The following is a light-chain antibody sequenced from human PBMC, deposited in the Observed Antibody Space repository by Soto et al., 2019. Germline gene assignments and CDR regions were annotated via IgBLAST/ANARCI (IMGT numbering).Light chain of an antibody. CDR2: DVS. Sequence: DLQMPQSPSTLYASVGAIRTSTCRASQGVDTWLAWHQQKPGKAPKLLIYDVSSLQSGVPSSFSGSASGTEFTLTISSLHPDDFATYDCQHYNTFWTFGQGTKVDIK. V-gene: IGKV1-5*01. CDR1: QGVDTW. CDR3: QHYNTFWT. J-gene: IGKJ1*01.